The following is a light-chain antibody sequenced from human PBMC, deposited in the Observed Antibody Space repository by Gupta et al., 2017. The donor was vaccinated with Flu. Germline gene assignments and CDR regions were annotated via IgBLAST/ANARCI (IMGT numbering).Light chain of an antibody. CDR2: EVS. CDR1: STDVGSSQY. CDR3: SSYAGNNNYV. V-gene: IGLV2-8*01. J-gene: IGLJ1*01. Sequence: PLTPPLSASVSPGPPFAISCTATSTDVGSSQYVSWYQQHPGKAPKVVIYEVSKRPSGVPGRFSGSKSGNTASLTVSGLQAADEADYYCSSYAGNNNYVFGTGTQVTVL.